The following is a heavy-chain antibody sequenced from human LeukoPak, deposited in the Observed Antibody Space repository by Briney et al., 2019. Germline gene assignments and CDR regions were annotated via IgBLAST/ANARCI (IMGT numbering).Heavy chain of an antibody. CDR3: AKDAQRGFDYSNSLEY. D-gene: IGHD4-11*01. CDR1: KFTFSHYG. Sequence: PGRSLRLSCAASKFTFSHYGMHWVRQAPGKGPQWVAVIWSDGTNQYYADSVKGRFTISRDNSNKMVYLQMNSLRADDTGVYYCAKDAQRGFDYSNSLEYWGQGALVIVSS. CDR2: IWSDGTNQ. V-gene: IGHV3-33*06. J-gene: IGHJ4*02.